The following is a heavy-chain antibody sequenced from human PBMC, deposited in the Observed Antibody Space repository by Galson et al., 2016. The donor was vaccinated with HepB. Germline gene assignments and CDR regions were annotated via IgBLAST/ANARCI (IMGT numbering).Heavy chain of an antibody. J-gene: IGHJ4*02. D-gene: IGHD4-23*01. CDR1: GYTFTSYY. V-gene: IGHV1-46*01. CDR3: ARDRNYGGICDY. CDR2: IIPSGGST. Sequence: SVKVSCKASGYTFTSYYIHWVRQAPGQGLEWMGVIIPSGGSTSYAQEFQGRVTMTRDTSTSTVYMELSSLRSEDTAVYYCARDRNYGGICDYWGQGTLVTVSS.